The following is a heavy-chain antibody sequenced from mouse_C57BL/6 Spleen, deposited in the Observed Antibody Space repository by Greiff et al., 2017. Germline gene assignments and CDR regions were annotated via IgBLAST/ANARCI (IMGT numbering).Heavy chain of an antibody. V-gene: IGHV1-55*01. CDR3: ARIYDYAGY. CDR2: IYPGSGST. J-gene: IGHJ2*01. CDR1: GYTFTSYW. D-gene: IGHD2-4*01. Sequence: VQLQQPGAELVKPGASVKMSCKASGYTFTSYWITWVKQRPGQGLEWIGDIYPGSGSTNYNEKFKSKAILTVDTSSSTAYMQLSSLTSEDTAVYYCARIYDYAGYWGQGTTLTVSS.